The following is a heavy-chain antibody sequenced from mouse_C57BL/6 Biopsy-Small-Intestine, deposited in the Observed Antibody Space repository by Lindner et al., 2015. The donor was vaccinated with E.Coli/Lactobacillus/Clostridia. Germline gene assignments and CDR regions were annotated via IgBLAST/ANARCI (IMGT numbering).Heavy chain of an antibody. J-gene: IGHJ2*01. D-gene: IGHD1-1*01. CDR3: ARDYYGSRYYFDY. CDR2: ISDGGSYT. V-gene: IGHV5-4*01. CDR1: GFTFSSYA. Sequence: VQLQESGGGLVKPRGSLKLSCAASGFTFSSYAMSWVRQTPEKRLEWVATISDGGSYTYYPDNVKGRFTISRDNAKNNLYLQMSHLKSEDTAMYYCARDYYGSRYYFDYWGQGTTLTVSS.